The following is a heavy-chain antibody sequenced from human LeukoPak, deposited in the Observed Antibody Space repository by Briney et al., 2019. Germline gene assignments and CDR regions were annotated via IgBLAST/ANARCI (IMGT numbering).Heavy chain of an antibody. CDR1: GGSISSYY. D-gene: IGHD2-15*01. J-gene: IGHJ4*02. Sequence: SETLSLTCTVSGGSISSYYWSWIRQPPGKGLEWIGYIYYSGSTNYNPSLKSRVTVSVDSSKNQFSLKLISVTAADTAIYYCARWIPGPRSHFDYWGQGTLVTVSS. CDR3: ARWIPGPRSHFDY. CDR2: IYYSGST. V-gene: IGHV4-59*01.